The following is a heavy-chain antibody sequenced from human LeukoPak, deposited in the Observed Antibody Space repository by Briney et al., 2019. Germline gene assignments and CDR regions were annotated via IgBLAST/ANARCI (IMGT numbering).Heavy chain of an antibody. CDR2: IIPIFGTA. CDR3: ARVADYYDSSGAYDY. CDR1: GGTFSSYA. J-gene: IGHJ4*02. V-gene: IGHV1-69*13. Sequence: SVKVSCKASGGTFSSYAISWVRQAPGQGLEWMGGIIPIFGTANYAQKFQGRVTITADESTSTAYMELSSLRSEDTAVYYCARVADYYDSSGAYDYWGQGTLVTVSS. D-gene: IGHD3-22*01.